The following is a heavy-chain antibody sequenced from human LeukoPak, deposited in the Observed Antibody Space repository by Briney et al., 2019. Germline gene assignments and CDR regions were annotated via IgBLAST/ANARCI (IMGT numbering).Heavy chain of an antibody. J-gene: IGHJ5*02. CDR3: ARDRTSSGSVNWFDP. CDR1: GYTFTSYY. CDR2: NNPSGGST. D-gene: IGHD6-19*01. Sequence: ASVKVSCKASGYTFTSYYMHWVRQAPGQGLEWMGINNPSGGSTSYAQKFQGRVTMTRDTSTSTVYMELSSLRSEDTAVYYCARDRTSSGSVNWFDPWGQGTLVTVSS. V-gene: IGHV1-46*01.